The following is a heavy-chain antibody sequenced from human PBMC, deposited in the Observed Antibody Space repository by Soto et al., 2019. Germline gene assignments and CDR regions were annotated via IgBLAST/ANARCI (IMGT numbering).Heavy chain of an antibody. Sequence: SVNVSYKASAYTFTNYHMHSIRQAPAQRLIWMGIINPSGGSTTYAQKFQGRYTMTSDTSTSTVYMELTSLRSYDNALHYLARELGIVVDGGSCQGYWGQGTQVT. V-gene: IGHV1-46*01. D-gene: IGHD2-15*01. CDR2: INPSGGST. CDR1: AYTFTNYH. J-gene: IGHJ4*02. CDR3: ARELGIVVDGGSCQGY.